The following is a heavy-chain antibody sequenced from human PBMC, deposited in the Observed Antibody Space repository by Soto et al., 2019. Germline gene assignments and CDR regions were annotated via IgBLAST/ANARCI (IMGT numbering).Heavy chain of an antibody. J-gene: IGHJ4*02. Sequence: SDTLSLTCRVSGGSISSTNYFWGWIRQPPGKGLEWIGYIYYSGSTYYNPSLKSRVTISVDTSKNQFSLKLSSVTAADTAVYYCARRRGYSYDYWGQGTLVTVSS. V-gene: IGHV4-39*07. CDR1: GGSISSTNYF. D-gene: IGHD5-18*01. CDR2: IYYSGST. CDR3: ARRRGYSYDY.